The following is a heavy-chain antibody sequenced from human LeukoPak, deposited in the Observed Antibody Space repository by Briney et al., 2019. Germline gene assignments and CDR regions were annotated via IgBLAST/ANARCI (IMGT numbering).Heavy chain of an antibody. J-gene: IGHJ4*02. D-gene: IGHD1-26*01. CDR1: GGSITTTNFD. CDR3: ARFKGGTGFDY. CDR2: ISSSGKS. Sequence: SETLSLTCAVSGGSITTTNFDWAWIRQPPGQGLEWIATISSSGKSYYNPYLMSRVTVSVDTSKNQFSLDVTSVTATYTGLFYCARFKGGTGFDYWGRGILVIVS. V-gene: IGHV4-39*01.